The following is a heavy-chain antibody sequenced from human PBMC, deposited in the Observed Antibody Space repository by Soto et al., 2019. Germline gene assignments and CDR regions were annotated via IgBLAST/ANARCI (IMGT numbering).Heavy chain of an antibody. J-gene: IGHJ5*02. CDR3: SRGSSSSDTWGTGFYT. CDR1: GGSLSSSNW. D-gene: IGHD6-13*01. Sequence: PSGSVCLTCSVSGGSLSSSNWWSWVRQPTGKGLEWIGEIYHSGSTNYNPSLKSRVTISVDKSKNQFSLKLSSVTAADTAVYCGSRGSSSSDTWGTGFYTWALRNLVTISA. CDR2: IYHSGST. V-gene: IGHV4-4*01.